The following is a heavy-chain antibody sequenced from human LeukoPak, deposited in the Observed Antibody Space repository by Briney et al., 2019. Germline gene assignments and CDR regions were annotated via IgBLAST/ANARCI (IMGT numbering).Heavy chain of an antibody. D-gene: IGHD3-22*01. CDR1: GFTFSSYW. CDR3: ARALTMIVVAFDY. V-gene: IGHV3-7*01. Sequence: PGGSLRLSCAASGFTFSSYWMSWVRQAPGKGLEWVPNIKQDGSEKYYVDSVKGRFTISRDNAKNSLYLQMNSLRAEDTAVYYCARALTMIVVAFDYWGQGTLVTVSS. CDR2: IKQDGSEK. J-gene: IGHJ4*02.